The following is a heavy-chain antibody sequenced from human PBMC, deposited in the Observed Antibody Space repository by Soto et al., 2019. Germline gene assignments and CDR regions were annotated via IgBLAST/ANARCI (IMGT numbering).Heavy chain of an antibody. V-gene: IGHV3-20*04. CDR3: ARDPRYIAAAGSLFDY. J-gene: IGHJ4*02. CDR2: INTDGGSI. Sequence: PGGSLRLSCAVSGFTFNIYAMSWVRQAPETGLEWVSYINTDGGSIHYAESVKGRFTISRDNAKNSLYLQMNSLRAEDTALYYCARDPRYIAAAGSLFDYWGQGTLVTVSS. D-gene: IGHD6-13*01. CDR1: GFTFNIYA.